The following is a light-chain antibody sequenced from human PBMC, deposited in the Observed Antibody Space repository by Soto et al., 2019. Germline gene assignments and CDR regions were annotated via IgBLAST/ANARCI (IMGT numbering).Light chain of an antibody. CDR2: GAT. Sequence: EIVLTQSPAILSLSPGERATLSCRASQSVTDNFLAWVQQKPDQPPRLLITGATSRATNPPDMFSGIAAGTDLTLTISRLVPDDFAVYYCQQYGVPACTFGQGTKVEIK. CDR3: QQYGVPACT. J-gene: IGKJ2*02. CDR1: QSVTDNF. V-gene: IGKV3-20*01.